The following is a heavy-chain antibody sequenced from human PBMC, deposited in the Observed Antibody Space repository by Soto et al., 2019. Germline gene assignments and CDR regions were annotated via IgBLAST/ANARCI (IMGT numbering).Heavy chain of an antibody. CDR1: RGCRSSAA. V-gene: IGHV4-4*07. D-gene: IGHD3-22*01. CDR2: IYTSGST. J-gene: IGHJ4*02. Sequence: SENLALTCTVSRGCRSSAARRCIGLRAGKELEWIGRIYTSGSTNYNPSLKSRVTMSVDTSKNQFSLKLSSVTAADTAVYYCARCLTHDDRSGYYYVLDYCGQGTLVTVS. CDR3: ARCLTHDDRSGYYYVLDY.